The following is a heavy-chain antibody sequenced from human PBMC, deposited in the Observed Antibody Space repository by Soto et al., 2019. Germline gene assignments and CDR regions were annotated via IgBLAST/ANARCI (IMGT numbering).Heavy chain of an antibody. CDR2: INHSGST. V-gene: IGHV4-34*01. CDR3: ARVRVQGYCSSTSCPYYYGMDV. J-gene: IGHJ6*02. CDR1: GGSFSGYY. D-gene: IGHD2-2*01. Sequence: SETLSLTCAVYGGSFSGYYWSWIRQPPGKGLEWIGEINHSGSTNYNPSLKSRVTISVDTSKNQFSLKLSSVTAADTAVYYCARVRVQGYCSSTSCPYYYGMDVWGQGTTVTVSS.